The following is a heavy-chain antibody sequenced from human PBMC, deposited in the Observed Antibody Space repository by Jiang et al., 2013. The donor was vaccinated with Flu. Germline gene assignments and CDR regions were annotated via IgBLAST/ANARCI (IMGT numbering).Heavy chain of an antibody. D-gene: IGHD3-10*01. Sequence: ETLSLTSHCLWWRPSAVVVTSGAGSVSPHGKGLEWIGTIYYSGSTYYNPSLKSRVTISLDTPKNRFSLNLSPVTAADTAVYYCARHSWIQGDLIEELAIDNWGQGTLVTVSS. V-gene: IGHV4-39*07. CDR1: WRPSAVVVT. CDR3: ARHSWIQGDLIEELAIDN. CDR2: IYYSGST. J-gene: IGHJ4*02.